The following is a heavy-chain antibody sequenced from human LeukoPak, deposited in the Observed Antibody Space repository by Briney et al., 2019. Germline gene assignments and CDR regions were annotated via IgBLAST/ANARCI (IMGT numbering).Heavy chain of an antibody. CDR3: AKADIAVAGTSWGYYFDY. Sequence: PGGSLRLSCVGSGFNFDAYAMHWVRQAPGRGLEWVSGISWDSGRIDYADSVKGRFTISRDNAQHSLFLQMTSLRTEDTALYYCAKADIAVAGTSWGYYFDYWGQGTLVTGS. J-gene: IGHJ4*02. D-gene: IGHD6-19*01. CDR2: ISWDSGRI. CDR1: GFNFDAYA. V-gene: IGHV3-9*01.